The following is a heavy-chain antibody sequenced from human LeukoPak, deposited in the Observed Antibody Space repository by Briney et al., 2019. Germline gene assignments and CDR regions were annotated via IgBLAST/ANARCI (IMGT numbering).Heavy chain of an antibody. D-gene: IGHD3-9*01. CDR1: GFTFSSYE. Sequence: PGGSLRLSCAASGFTFSSYEMNWVCQAPGKGLEWVSYISTGGSNMFYADSVKGRFTISRDNAKNSLYLQMSSLRAEDTAVYYCAREGTNGDIFDYWGQGTLVTVSS. V-gene: IGHV3-48*03. J-gene: IGHJ4*02. CDR2: ISTGGSNM. CDR3: AREGTNGDIFDY.